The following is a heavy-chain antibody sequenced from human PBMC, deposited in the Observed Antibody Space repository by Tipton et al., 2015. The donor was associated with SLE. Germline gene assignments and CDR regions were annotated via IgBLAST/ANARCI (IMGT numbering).Heavy chain of an antibody. J-gene: IGHJ6*02. CDR1: GFTFDDYA. CDR2: ISWNSGSI. CDR3: AKEGGGSYYGMDV. Sequence: SLRLSCAASGFTFDDYAMHWVRQAPGKGLEWVSGISWNSGSIGYADSVKGRFTISRDNAKNSLYLQMNSLRAEDMALYYCAKEGGGSYYGMDVWGQGTTVTVSS. D-gene: IGHD2-15*01. V-gene: IGHV3-9*03.